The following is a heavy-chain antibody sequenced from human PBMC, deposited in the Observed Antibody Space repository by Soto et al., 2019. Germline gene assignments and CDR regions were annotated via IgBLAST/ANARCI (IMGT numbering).Heavy chain of an antibody. CDR2: INTIGDST. J-gene: IGHJ4*01. CDR3: AKVRFSGYSSGWSIFDS. CDR1: GFTFSNYA. Sequence: PGGSLRLSCAASGFTFSNYAMHWVRQAPGKGLEYVSAINTIGDSTYYTNSVKGRFTISRDNSKNTLYLQMGSLRAEDMAVYYCAKVRFSGYSSGWSIFDSWGHGILVTVSS. V-gene: IGHV3-64*01. D-gene: IGHD6-19*01.